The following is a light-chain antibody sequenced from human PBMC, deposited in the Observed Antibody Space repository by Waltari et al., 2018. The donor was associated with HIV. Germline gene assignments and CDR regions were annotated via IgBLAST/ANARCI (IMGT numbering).Light chain of an antibody. CDR3: SSYGDGNKLI. CDR2: YDF. Sequence: HSPLTQPPSASGSPGPSVTLPCTGTRTHVRGSAYASWYQQPPVKATRLMHYYDFHPPSGVPDRFFGSKSDSGNTASLTVSGLQAEDEADYYCSSYGDGNKLIFGGGTKLTVL. V-gene: IGLV2-8*01. J-gene: IGLJ2*01. CDR1: RTHVRGSAY.